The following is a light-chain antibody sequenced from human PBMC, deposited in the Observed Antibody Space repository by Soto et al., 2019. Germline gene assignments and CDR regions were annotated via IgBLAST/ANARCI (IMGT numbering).Light chain of an antibody. V-gene: IGLV1-40*01. CDR1: SSNIGAGYD. CDR3: QSYDSSLSGYV. CDR2: GNS. J-gene: IGLJ1*01. Sequence: QSVLTQPPSVSGAPGQRVTISCTGSSSNIGAGYDVHWYQQLPGTAPKLLIYGNSNRPSGVPDRFSGSKSGTSASLALPGLQAEDEANYYCQSYDSSLSGYVFGTGTKVTV.